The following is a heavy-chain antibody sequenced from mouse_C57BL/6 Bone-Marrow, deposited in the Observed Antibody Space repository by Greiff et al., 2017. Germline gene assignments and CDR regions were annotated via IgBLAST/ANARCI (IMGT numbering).Heavy chain of an antibody. D-gene: IGHD2-3*01. CDR1: GYTFTSYW. J-gene: IGHJ3*01. V-gene: IGHV1-55*01. CDR2: IYPGSGST. Sequence: QVQLQQPGAELVKPGASVKMSCKASGYTFTSYWITWVKQRPGQGLEWIGDIYPGSGSTNYNEKFKSKATLTVDTSSSTAYMQLSILTSEDSAVYYCARGSDGYYDCFAYWGQGTLVTVSA. CDR3: ARGSDGYYDCFAY.